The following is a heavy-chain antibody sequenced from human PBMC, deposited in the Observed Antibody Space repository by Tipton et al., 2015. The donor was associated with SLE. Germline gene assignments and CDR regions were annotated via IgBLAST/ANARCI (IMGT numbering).Heavy chain of an antibody. CDR3: ARGDRPYYDFWSGSYSFDY. CDR1: GFPLTRGYD. CDR2: IYHSGST. D-gene: IGHD3-3*01. J-gene: IGHJ4*02. V-gene: IGHV4-38-2*02. Sequence: TLSLTCTVSGFPLTRGYDWGWIRQTPGKGLGWIGSIYHSGSTYYNPSLKSRVTISVDTSKNQFSLKLSSVTAADTAVYYCARGDRPYYDFWSGSYSFDYWGQGTLVTVSS.